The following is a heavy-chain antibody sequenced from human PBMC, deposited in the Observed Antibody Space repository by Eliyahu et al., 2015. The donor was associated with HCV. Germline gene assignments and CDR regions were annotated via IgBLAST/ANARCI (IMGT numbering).Heavy chain of an antibody. CDR1: GYSISSGYY. CDR3: ARGSNYNGGNEYFQH. J-gene: IGHJ1*01. V-gene: IGHV4-38-2*02. D-gene: IGHD3-10*01. CDR2: IYHSGST. Sequence: QVQLQESGPGLVKPSETLSLTCXVXGYSISSGYYWVWIRQPPGKGLEWIGSIYHSGSTYYNPSLKSRVTVSVDTSNNQFSLKLSSVTVADTAVYYCARGSNYNGGNEYFQHWGQGTLVTVSS.